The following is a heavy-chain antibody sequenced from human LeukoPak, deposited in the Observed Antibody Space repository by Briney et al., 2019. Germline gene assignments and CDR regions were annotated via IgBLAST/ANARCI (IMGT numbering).Heavy chain of an antibody. CDR2: IRSKANSYAT. CDR3: TRRDDFWSGSGDY. J-gene: IGHJ4*02. D-gene: IGHD3-3*01. V-gene: IGHV3-73*01. Sequence: GGSLRLSCAASGFTFSGSAMDWVRQASGKGVEWVGRIRSKANSYATAHAASVKGRFTISRDDSKNTAYLQMNSLKTEDTAVYYCTRRDDFWSGSGDYWGQGTLVSVSS. CDR1: GFTFSGSA.